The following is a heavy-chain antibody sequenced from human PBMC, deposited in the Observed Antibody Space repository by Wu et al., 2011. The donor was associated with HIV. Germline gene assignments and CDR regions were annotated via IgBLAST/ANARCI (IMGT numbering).Heavy chain of an antibody. CDR3: ARVATVRLDYYGMDV. J-gene: IGHJ6*02. Sequence: QVQLVQSGAEVKKPGSSVKVSCKASGGTFSSYAISWVRQAPGQGLEWMGRITPIFAKTNYAQKFQGRVTITADESTSTAYMELSSLRSEDTAVYYCARVATVRLDYYGMDVWGQGTTVTVSS. V-gene: IGHV1-69*18. CDR2: ITPIFAKT. CDR1: GGTFSSYA. D-gene: IGHD4-17*01.